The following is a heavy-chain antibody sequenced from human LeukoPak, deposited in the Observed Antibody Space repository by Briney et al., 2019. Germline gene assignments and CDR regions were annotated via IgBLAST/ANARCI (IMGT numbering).Heavy chain of an antibody. CDR3: ASRMYYYYGMDV. Sequence: TETLSLTCAVYGGSFSDYYWSWIRQPPGKGLEWIGEIDHRESTTYNPSLKGRVTISVDTSKNQFSLKLNSVTAADTAVYYCASRMYYYYGMDVWGQGTTVIVSS. J-gene: IGHJ6*02. V-gene: IGHV4-34*01. CDR1: GGSFSDYY. CDR2: IDHREST.